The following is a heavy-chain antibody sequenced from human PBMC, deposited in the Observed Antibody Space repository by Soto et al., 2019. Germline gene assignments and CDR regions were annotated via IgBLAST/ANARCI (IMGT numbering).Heavy chain of an antibody. Sequence: QVQLVESGGGVVQPGRSLRLSCAASGFTFSSYGMHWVRQAPGKGLEWVAVISYDGSNKYYADSVKGRFTISRDNSKNTLYLQMNSLRAEDTAVYYCAKGGRYFDWRGWFDPWGQGTLVTVSS. D-gene: IGHD3-9*01. CDR1: GFTFSSYG. V-gene: IGHV3-30*18. CDR3: AKGGRYFDWRGWFDP. CDR2: ISYDGSNK. J-gene: IGHJ5*02.